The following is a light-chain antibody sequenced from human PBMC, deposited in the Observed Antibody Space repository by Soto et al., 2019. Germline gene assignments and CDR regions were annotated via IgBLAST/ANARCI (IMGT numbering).Light chain of an antibody. CDR2: NTN. V-gene: IGLV7-43*01. CDR3: LLYFGGAQVWV. CDR1: TGAVTSGYY. Sequence: QTVVTQEPSLTVSPGGTVTLTCASTTGAVTSGYYPSWFQQKPGQAPRALIYNTNNRHSWTPARFSGSLLGGKAALTLSGVQPEDEADYYCLLYFGGAQVWVFGGGTKLTVL. J-gene: IGLJ3*02.